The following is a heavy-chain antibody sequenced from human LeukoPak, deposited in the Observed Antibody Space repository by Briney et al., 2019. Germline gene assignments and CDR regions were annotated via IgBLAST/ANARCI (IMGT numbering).Heavy chain of an antibody. J-gene: IGHJ4*02. V-gene: IGHV3-7*03. D-gene: IGHD5-12*01. CDR3: ARRLAVISRYSGYN. CDR1: GFTFSSYW. CDR2: IKQDGSQK. Sequence: PGGSLRLSCAASGFTFSSYWMSWVRQAPGKGLDWVANIKQDGSQKYYVDSVKGRFTISRDNAKNSLYLQMNSLRVEDTAVYYCARRLAVISRYSGYNWGQGTLVTVSS.